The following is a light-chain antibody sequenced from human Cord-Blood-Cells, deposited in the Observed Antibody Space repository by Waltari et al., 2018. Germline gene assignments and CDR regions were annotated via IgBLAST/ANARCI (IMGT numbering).Light chain of an antibody. Sequence: QSALTQPASVSGSPGQSITISCTGTSRDVGGYNYVSWYQQHPGKAPKLMIYEVSNRPHGVSNRFSGSKSGYPASLPISGLQAEDEADYYCSSYTSSSTQVFGTGTKVTVL. J-gene: IGLJ1*01. CDR1: SRDVGGYNY. CDR2: EVS. V-gene: IGLV2-14*01. CDR3: SSYTSSSTQV.